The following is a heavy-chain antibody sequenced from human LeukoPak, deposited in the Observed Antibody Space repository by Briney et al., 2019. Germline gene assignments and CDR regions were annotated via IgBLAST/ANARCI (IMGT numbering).Heavy chain of an antibody. Sequence: GGSLRLSCAASGFTFSSYAMSWVRQAPGKGLEWVSTIGNTGVSTYYADSVKGRFTISRDNSKNTLYLQMNSLRAEDTAVYYCANRGKYYFDYWGQGTLVTVSS. CDR1: GFTFSSYA. CDR3: ANRGKYYFDY. D-gene: IGHD3-10*01. J-gene: IGHJ4*02. CDR2: IGNTGVST. V-gene: IGHV3-23*01.